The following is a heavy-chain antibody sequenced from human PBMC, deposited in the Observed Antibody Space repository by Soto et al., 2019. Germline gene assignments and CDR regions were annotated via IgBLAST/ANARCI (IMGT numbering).Heavy chain of an antibody. V-gene: IGHV1-46*01. D-gene: IGHD2-2*01. J-gene: IGHJ4*02. CDR2: INPSGGST. CDR3: ARDRSLVVVPAAIGPLDY. Sequence: ASVKVSCKASGYTFTSYYMHWVRPAPGQGLEWMGIINPSGGSTSYAQKFQGRVTMTRDTSTSTVYMELSSLRSEDTAVYYCARDRSLVVVPAAIGPLDYWGQGTLVTVSS. CDR1: GYTFTSYY.